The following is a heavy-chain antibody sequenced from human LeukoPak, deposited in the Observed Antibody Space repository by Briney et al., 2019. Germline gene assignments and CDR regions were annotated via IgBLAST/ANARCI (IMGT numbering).Heavy chain of an antibody. V-gene: IGHV3-66*01. Sequence: GGSLRLSCAASGFTVSTNYMSWVRQAPGKGLEWVSVIYSGGTTYYADSVKGRFTISRDNSKNTLYLQMNSLRAEDTAVYYCARDRGGSRSDCWGQGTLVTVSS. CDR2: IYSGGTT. D-gene: IGHD6-13*01. CDR1: GFTVSTNY. CDR3: ARDRGGSRSDC. J-gene: IGHJ4*02.